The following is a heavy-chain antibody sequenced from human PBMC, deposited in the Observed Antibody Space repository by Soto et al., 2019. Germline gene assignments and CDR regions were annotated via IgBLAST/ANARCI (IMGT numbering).Heavy chain of an antibody. V-gene: IGHV3-74*01. Sequence: EVQLVESGGGLVQPGGSLRLSCAGSGFTFSSDWMHWVRQDPGKGLVWVSRLNKDGTIANYADAVKGRFTISRDNAKNTLFLQINRLRAEDTGLYYWARGAFGWYGFDYWGQGTVVTVSS. D-gene: IGHD6-19*01. J-gene: IGHJ4*02. CDR2: LNKDGTIA. CDR3: ARGAFGWYGFDY. CDR1: GFTFSSDW.